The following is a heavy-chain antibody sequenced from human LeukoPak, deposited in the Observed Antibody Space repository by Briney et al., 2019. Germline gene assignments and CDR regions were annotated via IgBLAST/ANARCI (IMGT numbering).Heavy chain of an antibody. D-gene: IGHD2-15*01. CDR3: AKYCSGGSCYGQNY. Sequence: GGSLRLSCAASGFTFTTYGMNWVRQAPGKGLEWVSGVTPSGDPTYYADSVKGRFTISRDNSKNTLYLQMNSLRAEDTAVYYCAKYCSGGSCYGQNYWGQGTLVTVSS. V-gene: IGHV3-23*01. J-gene: IGHJ4*02. CDR1: GFTFTTYG. CDR2: VTPSGDPT.